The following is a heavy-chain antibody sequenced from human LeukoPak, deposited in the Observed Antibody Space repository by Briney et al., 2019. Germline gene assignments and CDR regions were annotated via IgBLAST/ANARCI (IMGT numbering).Heavy chain of an antibody. V-gene: IGHV1-8*03. CDR2: MNPNSGNT. CDR3: ARDHPLWFGELSFLWDI. J-gene: IGHJ3*02. D-gene: IGHD3-10*01. CDR1: GGTFTSYD. Sequence: GASVKVSCKASGGTFTSYDINWVRQATGQGLEWMGWMNPNSGNTGYAQKFQGRVTITRNTSISTAYMELSSLRSEDTAVYYCARDHPLWFGELSFLWDIWGQGTMVTVSS.